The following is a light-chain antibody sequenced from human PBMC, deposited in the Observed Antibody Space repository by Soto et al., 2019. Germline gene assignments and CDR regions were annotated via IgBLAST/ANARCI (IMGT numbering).Light chain of an antibody. V-gene: IGLV4-69*01. J-gene: IGLJ3*02. CDR3: QTWGTGTGV. Sequence: QLVLTQSPSASASLGASVKLTCTLSSGHSNYAIAWHQQQPEKGPRFLMKVNSDGSHSKGDGIPHRFSGSSSGAERYLTISSLQSEDEADYYCQTWGTGTGVFGGGTKLTVL. CDR1: SGHSNYA. CDR2: VNSDGSH.